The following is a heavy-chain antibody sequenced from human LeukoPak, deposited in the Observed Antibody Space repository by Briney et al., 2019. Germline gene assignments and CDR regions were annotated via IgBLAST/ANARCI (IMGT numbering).Heavy chain of an antibody. CDR2: MNPNSGNT. D-gene: IGHD5-18*01. CDR1: GYTFTSYD. V-gene: IGHV1-8*01. Sequence: ASVKVSCKASGYTFTSYDINWVRQATGQGLEWMGWMNPNSGNTGYAQKFQGRVTMTRNTSISTAYMELSSLRSEDTAVYYCARVEPVDIAMGRNWFDPWGQGTLVTVSS. CDR3: ARVEPVDIAMGRNWFDP. J-gene: IGHJ5*02.